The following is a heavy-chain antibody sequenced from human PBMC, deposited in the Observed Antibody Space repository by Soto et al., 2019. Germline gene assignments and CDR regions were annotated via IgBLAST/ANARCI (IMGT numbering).Heavy chain of an antibody. D-gene: IGHD6-19*01. Sequence: SVKLSCKASGGTFSSYAISWVRQAPGQGLEWMGGIIPIYGTANYAQKFQGRVTITRDTSASTAYMELSSLRSEDTAVYYCARAPIAVAGNFDYWGQGTLVTVSS. V-gene: IGHV1-69*05. CDR3: ARAPIAVAGNFDY. CDR2: IIPIYGTA. CDR1: GGTFSSYA. J-gene: IGHJ4*02.